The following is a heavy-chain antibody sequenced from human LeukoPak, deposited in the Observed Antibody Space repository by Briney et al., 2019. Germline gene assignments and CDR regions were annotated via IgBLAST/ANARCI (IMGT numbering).Heavy chain of an antibody. CDR2: INPSGGST. Sequence: ASVKVSCKASGYTFTSYGISWVRQAPGQGLEWMGIINPSGGSTSYAQKFQGRVTMTRDTSTSTVYMELSSLRSEDTAVYYCATNYDFWSGYYHPWGQGTLVTVSS. D-gene: IGHD3-3*01. V-gene: IGHV1-46*01. CDR3: ATNYDFWSGYYHP. CDR1: GYTFTSYG. J-gene: IGHJ5*02.